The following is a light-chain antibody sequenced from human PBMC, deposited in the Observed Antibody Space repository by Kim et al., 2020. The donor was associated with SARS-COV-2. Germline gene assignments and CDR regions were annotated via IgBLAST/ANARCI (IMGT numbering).Light chain of an antibody. V-gene: IGLV3-9*01. J-gene: IGLJ2*01. CDR2: KNR. Sequence: VEQTARTTWGVNYSETKAFHSSQQRRGQPPLLVIYKNRSRASVIPARFSRSNSANTAILTSVSAQVADDADYYCQVWHINAVIFGGGTQLTVL. CDR1: YSETKA. CDR3: QVWHINAVI.